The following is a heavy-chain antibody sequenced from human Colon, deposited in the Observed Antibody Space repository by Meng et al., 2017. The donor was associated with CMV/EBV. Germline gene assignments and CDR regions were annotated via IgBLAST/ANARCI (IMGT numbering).Heavy chain of an antibody. V-gene: IGHV4-59*11. CDR3: ARGLGHASNNSHDS. D-gene: IGHD1-1*01. Sequence: SETLSLTCTVSGDSLRDHYWSWIRQPPGKGLEWMGYIYYSGSATYSPSLKGRITISIDTSKNQFSLHLRSVTPADTAMYFCARGLGHASNNSHDSWGQGTLVTVSS. CDR1: GDSLRDHY. CDR2: IYYSGSA. J-gene: IGHJ4*02.